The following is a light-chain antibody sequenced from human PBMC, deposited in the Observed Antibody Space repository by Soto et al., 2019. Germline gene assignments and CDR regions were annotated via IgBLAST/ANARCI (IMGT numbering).Light chain of an antibody. Sequence: QSVLTQPASVSGSPGQSITISCAGTMRDVGAYNLVSWYQQHPGRAPQLISYEVRNRPSGISFRFSGSKSGNTASLTISGVQAEDEADYYCSSYTSKSSLIFGGGTKLTVL. CDR1: MRDVGAYNL. CDR2: EVR. CDR3: SSYTSKSSLI. V-gene: IGLV2-14*01. J-gene: IGLJ2*01.